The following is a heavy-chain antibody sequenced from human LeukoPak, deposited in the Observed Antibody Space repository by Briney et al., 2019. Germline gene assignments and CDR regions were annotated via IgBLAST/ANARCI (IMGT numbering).Heavy chain of an antibody. D-gene: IGHD6-19*01. Sequence: ASVKVSCKASGYTFNDYYIHWVRQAPGQGLEWMGWINPDSGGTNCAHKFQGRIIMTRDTSISTAYMELSPLTSDDMAVYYCAKRGWPGDLVYFDSWGQGTLVTVSS. CDR1: GYTFNDYY. CDR3: AKRGWPGDLVYFDS. V-gene: IGHV1-2*07. J-gene: IGHJ4*02. CDR2: INPDSGGT.